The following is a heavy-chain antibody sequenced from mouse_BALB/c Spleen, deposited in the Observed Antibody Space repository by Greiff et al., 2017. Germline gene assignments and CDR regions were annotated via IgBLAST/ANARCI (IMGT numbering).Heavy chain of an antibody. V-gene: IGHV1-7*01. CDR2: INPSTGYT. CDR3: ARIASGFAY. Sequence: QVQLQQSGAELAKPGASVKMSCKASGYTFTSYWMHWVKQRPGQGLEWIGYINPSTGYTEYNQKFKDKATLTADKSSSTAYMQLSSLTSEDSAVYYCARIASGFAYWGQGTLVTVSA. D-gene: IGHD6-1*01. J-gene: IGHJ3*01. CDR1: GYTFTSYW.